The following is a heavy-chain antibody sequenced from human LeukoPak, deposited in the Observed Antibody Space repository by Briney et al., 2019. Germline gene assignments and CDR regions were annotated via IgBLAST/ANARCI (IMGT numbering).Heavy chain of an antibody. CDR1: GFTFSDAW. V-gene: IGHV3-7*05. D-gene: IGHD1-26*01. Sequence: GGSLRLSCTASGFTFSDAWMTWVRQAPGKGLQWVVNIKPDGSEKYYVDSVKGRFTISRDNAKNSVDLQMNSLRVEDTAVYYCARGQSWAFDFWGQGTLVTVSS. J-gene: IGHJ4*02. CDR3: ARGQSWAFDF. CDR2: IKPDGSEK.